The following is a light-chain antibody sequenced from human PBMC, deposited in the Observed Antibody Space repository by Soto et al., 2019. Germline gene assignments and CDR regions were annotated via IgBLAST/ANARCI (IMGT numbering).Light chain of an antibody. V-gene: IGLV2-8*01. CDR3: SSYAGSSNWV. CDR1: SSDVGAYNY. Sequence: QSVLTQPPSASGSPGQSVTVSCTGTSSDVGAYNYVSWYQQHPGKAPKLMISEVSKRASGVPDRFSGSKSGNTASLTVSGLQAEDEADYYCSSYAGSSNWVFGGGTKVTVL. CDR2: EVS. J-gene: IGLJ3*02.